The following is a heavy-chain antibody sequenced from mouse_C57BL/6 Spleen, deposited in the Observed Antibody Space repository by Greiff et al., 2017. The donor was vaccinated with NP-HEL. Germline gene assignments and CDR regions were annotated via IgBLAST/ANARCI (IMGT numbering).Heavy chain of an antibody. CDR3: ARGEGYLAWFAY. J-gene: IGHJ3*01. CDR2: FHPNSGRT. D-gene: IGHD2-2*01. Sequence: QVQLQQPGAELVKPGASVKLSCKASGYTFTSYWMHWGKQRPGQGLGWIGLFHPNSGRTNTNEKLKRKATLTVDKSSSTAYMQLSSLTSEDSAVYYCARGEGYLAWFAYWGQGTLVTVSA. V-gene: IGHV1-64*01. CDR1: GYTFTSYW.